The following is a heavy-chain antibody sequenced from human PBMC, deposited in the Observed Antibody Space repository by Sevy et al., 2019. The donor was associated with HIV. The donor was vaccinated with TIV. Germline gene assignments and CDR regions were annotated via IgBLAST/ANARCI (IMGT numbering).Heavy chain of an antibody. CDR2: ISGPGLST. D-gene: IGHD3-22*01. J-gene: IGHJ3*01. CDR1: GFTFNTHA. Sequence: GGSLRLSCAASGFTFNTHAMTWVRQAPGKGLEWVSVISGPGLSTYHADSVKGRFTISRDNSKNTLYLQMNSLRADDTATYYCAKAMNPALESMIEVVLRTLKGFDVWGQGTMVTVSS. V-gene: IGHV3-23*01. CDR3: AKAMNPALESMIEVVLRTLKGFDV.